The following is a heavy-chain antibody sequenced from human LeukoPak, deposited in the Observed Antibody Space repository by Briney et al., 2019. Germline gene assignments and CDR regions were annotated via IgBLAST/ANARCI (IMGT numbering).Heavy chain of an antibody. J-gene: IGHJ4*02. CDR2: IHTSGGT. CDR3: ARDLALGYCPSSSCSSPLFDY. CDR1: GASISSYY. Sequence: PSETLSLTCIVSGASISSYYWSWIRQPAGKGLEWIGRIHTSGGTRYNPSLKSRITMSVDASKNQFSLKLSSVTAADTAVYYCARDLALGYCPSSSCSSPLFDYWGQGTLVTVSS. D-gene: IGHD2-2*01. V-gene: IGHV4-4*07.